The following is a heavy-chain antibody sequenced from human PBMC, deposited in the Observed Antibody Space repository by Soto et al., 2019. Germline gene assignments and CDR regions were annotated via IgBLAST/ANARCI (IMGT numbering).Heavy chain of an antibody. CDR2: ISGSDGST. V-gene: IGHV3-23*01. CDR3: AIISVGRYIDY. Sequence: GGSLRLSCAASGFTFSSYSMNWVRQAPGKGLEWVSGISGSDGSTYYADSVRGRFTISRDNSRNILYLQMNSLSAVDTAVYYCAIISVGRYIDYWGQGNLVTVSS. J-gene: IGHJ4*02. D-gene: IGHD5-12*01. CDR1: GFTFSSYS.